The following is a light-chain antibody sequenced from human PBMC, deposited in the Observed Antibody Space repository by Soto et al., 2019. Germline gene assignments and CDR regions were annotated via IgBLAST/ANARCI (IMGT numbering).Light chain of an antibody. J-gene: IGKJ2*01. CDR1: QSVSSSY. V-gene: IGKV3-20*01. CDR3: QQYGSSPYT. CDR2: GAS. Sequence: EIVLTQSPGTLSLSPGERATLSCRASQSVSSSYLAWYQQNPGQAPRLLIYGASSRATGIPDRFSGSGSGTDFTLTISRLEPEDFAVYYGQQYGSSPYTFAQATNLEIK.